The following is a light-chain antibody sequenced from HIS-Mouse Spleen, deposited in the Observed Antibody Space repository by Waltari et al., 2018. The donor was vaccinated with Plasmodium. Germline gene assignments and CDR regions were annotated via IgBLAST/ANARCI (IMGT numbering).Light chain of an antibody. CDR2: KDS. CDR3: YSAADNNLV. V-gene: IGLV3-27*01. J-gene: IGLJ3*02. Sequence: SYELTQPSSVSVSPGQTARITCSGDVLAKKYARWFQQKQGQAPVRGIYKDSERPSGIPERFSGSSSGTTVTLTISGAQVEDEADYYCYSAADNNLVFGGGTKLTVL. CDR1: VLAKKY.